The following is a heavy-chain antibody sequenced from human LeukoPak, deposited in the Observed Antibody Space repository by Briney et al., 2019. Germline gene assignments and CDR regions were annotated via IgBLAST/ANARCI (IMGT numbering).Heavy chain of an antibody. D-gene: IGHD1-26*01. J-gene: IGHJ4*02. CDR2: IYYSGHT. V-gene: IGHV4-39*01. CDR1: GGSISSSNYY. Sequence: PSETLSLTCTVSGGSISSSNYYWGWIRQPPGKGLEWIGSIYYSGHTHYNASLKSRLTISVDTFKNQFSLKLSSVAAADTAVYYCARHGLTSGSYSRFDYWGQGTLVTVSS. CDR3: ARHGLTSGSYSRFDY.